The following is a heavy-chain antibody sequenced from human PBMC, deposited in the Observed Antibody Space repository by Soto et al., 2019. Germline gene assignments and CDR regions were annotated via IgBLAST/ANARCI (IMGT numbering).Heavy chain of an antibody. D-gene: IGHD4-4*01. Sequence: PGESLKTPWNGSRYSFTSYWIVWVRQLPGKGLEWMGIIYPGDSDTRYSPSFQGQVTISADKSISTAYLQWSRLKASDTALYYCARHTVTTRGYYYGRDVWGQGTTVTVSS. J-gene: IGHJ6*02. CDR1: RYSFTSYW. V-gene: IGHV5-51*01. CDR3: ARHTVTTRGYYYGRDV. CDR2: IYPGDSDT.